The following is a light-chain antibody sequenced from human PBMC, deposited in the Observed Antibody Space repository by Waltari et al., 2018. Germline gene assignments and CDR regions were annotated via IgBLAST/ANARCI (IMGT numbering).Light chain of an antibody. CDR1: SSDVRGFND. CDR2: DVN. V-gene: IGLV2-14*03. Sequence: SALAQPASVSGSPGTSITIPCTGTSSDVRGFNDLSWYQPHPGKGPRLMIYDVNNRPSGVSNRFSGSKSGNTASLTISGLQAEDEADYYCSSFTRTNSWVFGGGTKLTVL. J-gene: IGLJ3*02. CDR3: SSFTRTNSWV.